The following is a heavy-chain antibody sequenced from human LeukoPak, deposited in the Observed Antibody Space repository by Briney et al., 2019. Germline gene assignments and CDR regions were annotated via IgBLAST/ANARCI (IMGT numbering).Heavy chain of an antibody. V-gene: IGHV3-21*01. J-gene: IGHJ3*02. Sequence: FSAYYWTWVRQAPGKGLEWVSSISSSSSYIYYADSVKGRFTISRDNAKNSLYLQMNSLRAEDTAVYYCARGVVPAASDAFDIWGQGTMVTVSS. D-gene: IGHD2-2*01. CDR1: FSAYY. CDR2: ISSSSSYI. CDR3: ARGVVPAASDAFDI.